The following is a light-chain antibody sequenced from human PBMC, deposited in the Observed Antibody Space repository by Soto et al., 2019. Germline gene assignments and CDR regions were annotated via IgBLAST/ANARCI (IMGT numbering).Light chain of an antibody. Sequence: EVVLTQSPGTLSLSPGERATLSCRASESVSSSYLGWYQQKPGQAPRLVIFGASRRATGIPDRFSGSGSGTDFTLTISRLEPEDLVVYYCQHYGSLPTKFGQGTKVDIK. V-gene: IGKV3-20*01. CDR1: ESVSSSY. CDR3: QHYGSLPTK. J-gene: IGKJ1*01. CDR2: GAS.